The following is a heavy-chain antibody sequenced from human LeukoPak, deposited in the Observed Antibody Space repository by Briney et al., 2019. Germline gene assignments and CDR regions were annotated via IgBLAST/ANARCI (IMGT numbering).Heavy chain of an antibody. CDR1: GGSISSSNW. CDR3: AREKNYYDSSGYYQDDY. V-gene: IGHV4-4*02. Sequence: PSETLSLTCAVSGGSISSSNWWSWVRQPPGKGLEWIGEIYHSGSTNYNPSLKSRVTISVDKSKNQFSLKLSSVTAADTAVYYCAREKNYYDSSGYYQDDYWGQGTLVTVSS. CDR2: IYHSGST. D-gene: IGHD3-22*01. J-gene: IGHJ4*02.